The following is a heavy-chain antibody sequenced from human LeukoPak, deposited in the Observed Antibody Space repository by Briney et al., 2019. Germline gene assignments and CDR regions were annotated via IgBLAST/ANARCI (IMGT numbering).Heavy chain of an antibody. Sequence: PSETLSLTCAVYGGSFSGYYWSWIRQPPGKGLEWIGEINHSGSTNYIPSLKSRVTISVDTSKNQFSLKLSSVTAADTAVYYCARKKGYDYVWGSLYYFDYWGQGTLVTVSS. CDR2: INHSGST. J-gene: IGHJ4*02. V-gene: IGHV4-34*01. CDR1: GGSFSGYY. CDR3: ARKKGYDYVWGSLYYFDY. D-gene: IGHD3-16*01.